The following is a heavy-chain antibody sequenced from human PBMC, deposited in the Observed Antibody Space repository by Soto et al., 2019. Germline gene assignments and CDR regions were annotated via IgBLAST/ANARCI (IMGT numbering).Heavy chain of an antibody. Sequence: SVTLSLTCSVSGGPIGSHCWRRIRQHPGKGLEWIGYIYKNGSTNYKPSLKSRVTISVDTSKNQFSLKLTSVTAADTAMYYCARGLGYCSSGTCYDLRNGLQNRGQGTLVTVSS. V-gene: IGHV4-59*11. J-gene: IGHJ4*02. CDR2: IYKNGST. D-gene: IGHD2-15*01. CDR3: ARGLGYCSSGTCYDLRNGLQN. CDR1: GGPIGSHC.